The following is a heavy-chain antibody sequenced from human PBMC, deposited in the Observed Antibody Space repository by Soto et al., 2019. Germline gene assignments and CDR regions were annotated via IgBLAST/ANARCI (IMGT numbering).Heavy chain of an antibody. Sequence: ASVKVSCKASGYTLTDFFMHWVRQAPGQGLEWMRWISPNNGGTNYAQKFQGRVTMTWDTSISAAYMELSSLRSDDTAVYYCARGSPSLPSDYWGQGTLVTVSS. D-gene: IGHD2-15*01. V-gene: IGHV1-2*02. CDR1: GYTLTDFF. CDR2: ISPNNGGT. CDR3: ARGSPSLPSDY. J-gene: IGHJ4*02.